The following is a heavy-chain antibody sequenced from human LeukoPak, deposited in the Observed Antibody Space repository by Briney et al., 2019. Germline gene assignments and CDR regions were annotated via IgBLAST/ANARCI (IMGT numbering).Heavy chain of an antibody. V-gene: IGHV4-59*01. Sequence: SETLSLTCTVSGGSISSYYWSWIRQPPGKGLEWIGYIYYSGSTNYNPSLKSRVTISVDTSKNQFSLKLSSVTAADTAVYYCARAPYSGSPGYYYIDYWGQGTLVTVSS. J-gene: IGHJ4*02. D-gene: IGHD1-26*01. CDR1: GGSISSYY. CDR2: IYYSGST. CDR3: ARAPYSGSPGYYYIDY.